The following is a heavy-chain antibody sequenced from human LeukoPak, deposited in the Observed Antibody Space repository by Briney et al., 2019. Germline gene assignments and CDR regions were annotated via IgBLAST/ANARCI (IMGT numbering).Heavy chain of an antibody. CDR3: ARSPLGGVLEWSFDY. J-gene: IGHJ4*02. V-gene: IGHV4-39*01. CDR1: GGSISSSSYY. Sequence: PSETLSLTCTVSGGSISSSSYYWGWIRQPPGKGLEWIGSIYYSGSTYYNPSLKSRVTISVDTSKNQFSLKLSSVTAADTAVYYCARSPLGGVLEWSFDYWGQGTLVTVSS. CDR2: IYYSGST. D-gene: IGHD3-3*01.